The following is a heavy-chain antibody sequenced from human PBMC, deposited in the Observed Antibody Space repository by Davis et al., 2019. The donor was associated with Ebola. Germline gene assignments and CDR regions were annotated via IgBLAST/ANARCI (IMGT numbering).Heavy chain of an antibody. CDR2: ISGSGGST. V-gene: IGHV3-23*01. Sequence: GESLKISCAASGFTFSSYAMSWVRQAPGKGLEWVSAISGSGGSTYYADSVKGRFTISRDNSKNTLYLQMNSLRAEDTAVYYCAKAAYGDYGFDYRGHGTLVTVSS. J-gene: IGHJ4*01. CDR1: GFTFSSYA. D-gene: IGHD4-17*01. CDR3: AKAAYGDYGFDY.